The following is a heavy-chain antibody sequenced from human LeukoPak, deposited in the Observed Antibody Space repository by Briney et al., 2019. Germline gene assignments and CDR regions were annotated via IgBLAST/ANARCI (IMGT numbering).Heavy chain of an antibody. CDR2: INPKSGGT. D-gene: IGHD3-22*01. CDR1: AYTFTDYH. J-gene: IGHJ6*02. Sequence: ASVKVSCKASAYTFTDYHMHWVRQAPGQGPEWMGWINPKSGGTEYAQKFQGWVTMTRDTSISTAYMELTRLTSDDTAVYYCGRGRPISMVVVIESYGMDVWGQGTTVTVSS. CDR3: GRGRPISMVVVIESYGMDV. V-gene: IGHV1-2*04.